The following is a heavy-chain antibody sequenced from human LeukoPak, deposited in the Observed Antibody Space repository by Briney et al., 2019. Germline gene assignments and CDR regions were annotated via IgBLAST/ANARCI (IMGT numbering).Heavy chain of an antibody. D-gene: IGHD3-10*01. V-gene: IGHV1-18*01. CDR3: TRDGSLSRSGYYYGMDV. CDR2: ISGYNGRT. Sequence: GASVKVSCKASGYTFTRYGISWVRRAPGQGLEWMGWISGYNGRTNYAQKVQGRITMTTDTSTSTAYMELRSLTSDDTAVYHCTRDGSLSRSGYYYGMDVWGQGTTVTVSS. J-gene: IGHJ6*02. CDR1: GYTFTRYG.